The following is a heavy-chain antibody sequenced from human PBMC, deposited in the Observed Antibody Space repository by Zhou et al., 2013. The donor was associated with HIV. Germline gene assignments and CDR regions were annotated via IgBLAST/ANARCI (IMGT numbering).Heavy chain of an antibody. CDR1: GGTFSSYA. D-gene: IGHD2-21*02. CDR2: IIGRFNTP. J-gene: IGHJ4*02. V-gene: IGHV1-69*05. CDR3: AREVVTAVTAPGDF. Sequence: QVRLVQSGAEVKKPGSSVKVSCKASGGTFSSYAISWVRQAPGQGLEWMGGIIGRFNTPHYAQKFQGRVTITTDESTSTVHMELSSLGSDDTAVYYCAREVVTAVTAPGDFWGQGTLVTVSS.